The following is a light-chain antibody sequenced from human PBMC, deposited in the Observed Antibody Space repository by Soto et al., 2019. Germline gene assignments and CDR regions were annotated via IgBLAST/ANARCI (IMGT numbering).Light chain of an antibody. CDR2: GAS. CDR1: QSVSSN. Sequence: EIVMTQSPATLSVSPGERATLSCRASQSVSSNLAWYQQKPGQAPRLLIYGASTRATGIPARSAGSGSGTDFTLIISSLQSEDFAFYYCQQYHNWPPLTFGGGTKVEIK. J-gene: IGKJ4*01. CDR3: QQYHNWPPLT. V-gene: IGKV3-15*01.